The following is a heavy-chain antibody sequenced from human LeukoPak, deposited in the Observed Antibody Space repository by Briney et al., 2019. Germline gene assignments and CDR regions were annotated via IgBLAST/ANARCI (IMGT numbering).Heavy chain of an antibody. J-gene: IGHJ4*02. CDR2: ISSIGGST. CDR3: AKGLPTYSSSWYDY. Sequence: GGSLRLSCSASGFTFSSYGMDWVRQAPGTGLEFVSAISSIGGSTYYADSVKGRFTISRDNSKNTLFLQMSSLRAEDTAVYYCAKGLPTYSSSWYDYWGQGTLVTVSS. V-gene: IGHV3-64D*06. CDR1: GFTFSSYG. D-gene: IGHD6-13*01.